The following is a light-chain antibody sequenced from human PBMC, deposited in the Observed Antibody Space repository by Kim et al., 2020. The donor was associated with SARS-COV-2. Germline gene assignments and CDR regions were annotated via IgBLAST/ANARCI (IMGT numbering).Light chain of an antibody. CDR3: NSRDSSGNPLV. CDR1: SLRSYY. CDR2: GKN. J-gene: IGLJ2*01. V-gene: IGLV3-19*01. Sequence: ALGQTVRITCQGDSLRSYYASWYQQKPGPAPVLVIYGKNNRPSGIPDRFSGSSSGNTASLTITGAQAEDEADYYCNSRDSSGNPLVFGGGTQLTVL.